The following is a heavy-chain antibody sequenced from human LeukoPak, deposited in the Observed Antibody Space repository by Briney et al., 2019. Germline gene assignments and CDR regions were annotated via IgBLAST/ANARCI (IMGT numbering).Heavy chain of an antibody. V-gene: IGHV3-66*01. CDR2: IYSGGST. CDR3: AHYDLWSGHALDI. Sequence: GGSLRLSCAASGFTVSSNYMSWVRQAPGKGLEWVSVIYSGGSTYYADSVKGRFTISRDTSKTTVYLQMNSLRGDDTAIYYCAHYDLWSGHALDIWGRGTMVTVSS. CDR1: GFTVSSNY. J-gene: IGHJ3*02. D-gene: IGHD3-3*01.